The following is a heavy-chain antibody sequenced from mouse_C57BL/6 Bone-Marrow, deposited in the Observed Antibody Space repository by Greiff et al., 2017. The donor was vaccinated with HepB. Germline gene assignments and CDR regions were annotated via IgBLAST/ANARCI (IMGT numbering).Heavy chain of an antibody. Sequence: QVQLKESGAELMKPGASVKLSCKATGYTFTGYWIEWVKQRPGHGLEWIGEILPGSGNTNYNEKFKGKATFTADTSSNTAYMQLSSLTTEDSAIYYCARESLHYCSSYFDYWGQGTTLTVSS. J-gene: IGHJ2*01. CDR1: GYTFTGYW. CDR3: ARESLHYCSSYFDY. CDR2: ILPGSGNT. D-gene: IGHD1-1*01. V-gene: IGHV1-9*01.